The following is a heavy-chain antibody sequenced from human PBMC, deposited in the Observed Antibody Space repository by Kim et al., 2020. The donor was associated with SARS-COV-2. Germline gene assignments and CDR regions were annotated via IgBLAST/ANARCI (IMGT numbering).Heavy chain of an antibody. J-gene: IGHJ6*02. V-gene: IGHV3-11*04. Sequence: GGSLRLSCAASGFTFSDYYMSWIRQAPGKGLEWVSYISSSGSTIYYADSVKGRFTISRDNAKNSLYLQMNSLRAEDTAVYYCARDCYDYVWGSYRARQNYYYGMDVWGQGTTVTVSS. CDR3: ARDCYDYVWGSYRARQNYYYGMDV. CDR2: ISSSGSTI. CDR1: GFTFSDYY. D-gene: IGHD3-16*02.